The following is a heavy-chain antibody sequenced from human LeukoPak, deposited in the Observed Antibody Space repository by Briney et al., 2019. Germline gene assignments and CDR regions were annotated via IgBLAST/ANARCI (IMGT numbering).Heavy chain of an antibody. Sequence: GGSLRLSCAASGFTFSDYYMSWIRQAPGKGLEWVSYISSSGSTIYYADSVKGRFTISRDNAKNSLYLQMNSLRAEDTAVYYCASPTVTTDYYYYMDVWGKGTTVTVSS. CDR1: GFTFSDYY. CDR2: ISSSGSTI. J-gene: IGHJ6*03. CDR3: ASPTVTTDYYYYMDV. D-gene: IGHD4-11*01. V-gene: IGHV3-11*01.